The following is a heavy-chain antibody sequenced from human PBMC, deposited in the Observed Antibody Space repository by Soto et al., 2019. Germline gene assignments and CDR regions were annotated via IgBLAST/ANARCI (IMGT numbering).Heavy chain of an antibody. CDR1: GFTFSSYA. D-gene: IGHD6-19*01. CDR3: ARDRGLAPFYI. V-gene: IGHV3-33*01. CDR2: IWDDGSNK. Sequence: QVHLVESGGGVVQPGRSLRLSCAASGFTFSSYAMHWVRQAPGKGLEWVAVIWDDGSNKKHADSVKGRFTISRDNSKNTLYLQMNSLRAEDTAVYFCARDRGLAPFYIWGQGTVVTASS. J-gene: IGHJ3*02.